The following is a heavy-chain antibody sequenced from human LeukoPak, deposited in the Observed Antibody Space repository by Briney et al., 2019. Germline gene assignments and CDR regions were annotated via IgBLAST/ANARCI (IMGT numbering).Heavy chain of an antibody. J-gene: IGHJ4*02. CDR3: ARSGFATDSHFDY. Sequence: GASVKVSCKASGYTFSGYGISWVRQAPRQGLEWMGWMNPNSGRTGYAQKFQGRVTMTRDTPITTAYMELRSLRSEDTAVYFCARSGFATDSHFDYWGQGTLVTVSS. CDR2: MNPNSGRT. V-gene: IGHV1-8*02. D-gene: IGHD1-26*01. CDR1: GYTFSGYG.